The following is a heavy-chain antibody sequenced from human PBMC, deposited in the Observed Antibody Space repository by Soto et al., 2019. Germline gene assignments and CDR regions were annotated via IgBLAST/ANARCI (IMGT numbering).Heavy chain of an antibody. CDR1: EAPFNSFA. V-gene: IGHV1-69*01. Sequence: QAQVVQSGAEVRKPGPPLRLSFRASEAPFNSFAFAGGQKAPGQGLEWMGGIIPYYNTLNYAQKFQDRVTITADDSTNTVYMELSSLRSDDTAVYFCASGASRWYPYFFDSWAQGTLVTVSS. J-gene: IGHJ4*02. D-gene: IGHD6-13*01. CDR2: IIPYYNTL. CDR3: ASGASRWYPYFFDS.